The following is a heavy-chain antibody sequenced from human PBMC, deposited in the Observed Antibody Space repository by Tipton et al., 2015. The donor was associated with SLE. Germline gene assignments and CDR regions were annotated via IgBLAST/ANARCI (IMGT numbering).Heavy chain of an antibody. Sequence: TLSLTCAVYGGSFSGYYWSWIRQPPGKGLEWIGEINHSGSTNYNPSLKSRVTIPVDTSKNQFSLKLSSVTAADTAVYYCARGGSYYDSSGSDYWGQGTLVTVSS. CDR2: INHSGST. CDR3: ARGGSYYDSSGSDY. J-gene: IGHJ4*02. D-gene: IGHD3-22*01. V-gene: IGHV4-34*01. CDR1: GGSFSGYY.